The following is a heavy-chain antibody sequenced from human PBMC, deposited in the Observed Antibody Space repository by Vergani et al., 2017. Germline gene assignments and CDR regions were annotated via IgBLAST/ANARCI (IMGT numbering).Heavy chain of an antibody. CDR1: GDSIISRSYY. J-gene: IGHJ6*03. D-gene: IGHD6-13*01. V-gene: IGHV4-39*01. CDR2: IYYSGST. CDR3: ARHKEQLVPGNYYYYYYMDV. Sequence: QMQLQESGPGLVKASETLSLTCTVSGDSIISRSYYWGWIRQPPGKGLEWIGTIYYSGSTYYNPSLKSRVTISVDTSKNQFSLKLNSVTAADTAVYYCARHKEQLVPGNYYYYYYMDVWGKGTTVTVSS.